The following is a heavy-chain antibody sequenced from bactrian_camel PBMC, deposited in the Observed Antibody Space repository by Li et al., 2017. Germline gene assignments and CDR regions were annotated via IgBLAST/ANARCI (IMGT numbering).Heavy chain of an antibody. Sequence: HVQLVESGGGSVQAGGSLRLSCAVSGYNYSRYYCMGWFRQAPDKEREGVAAIYLGGGSTYYADAVKGRFTISRDSAKNTVYLQMNNLQPADTATYYCAEGRGSRGEHCYSLNYWGQGTQVTVS. J-gene: IGHJ4*01. D-gene: IGHD6*01. V-gene: IGHV3S1*01. CDR2: IYLGGGST. CDR1: GYNYSRYYC. CDR3: AEGRGSRGEHCYSLNY.